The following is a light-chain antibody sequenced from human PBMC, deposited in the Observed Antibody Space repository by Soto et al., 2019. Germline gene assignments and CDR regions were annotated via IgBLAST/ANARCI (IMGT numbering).Light chain of an antibody. Sequence: QSALTQPASVSGSPGQSLNISCTGTSRDVGGYNYVSWYQQHPGKAPKLMIYEVSNRPSGVSNRFSGSKSGDTASLTISGLQAEDEADYYCSSYTNSNTLVFGGGTKLTVL. CDR3: SSYTNSNTLV. V-gene: IGLV2-14*01. CDR1: SRDVGGYNY. CDR2: EVS. J-gene: IGLJ2*01.